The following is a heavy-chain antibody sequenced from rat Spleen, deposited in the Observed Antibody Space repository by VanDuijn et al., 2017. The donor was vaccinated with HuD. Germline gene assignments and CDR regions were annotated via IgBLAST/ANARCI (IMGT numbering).Heavy chain of an antibody. J-gene: IGHJ2*01. V-gene: IGHV2-45*01. CDR1: GFSLTNYS. CDR3: TRETGYGYPFDY. Sequence: QVQLMESGPGLVQPSETLSLTCTVSGFSLTNYSVHWVRQSPGKGLEWIAAISSGGSTYFNSVLKSRLSISRDTSKSQVFLKMNSLQTEDTAIYFCTRETGYGYPFDYWGQGVMVTVSS. CDR2: ISSGGST. D-gene: IGHD1-7*01.